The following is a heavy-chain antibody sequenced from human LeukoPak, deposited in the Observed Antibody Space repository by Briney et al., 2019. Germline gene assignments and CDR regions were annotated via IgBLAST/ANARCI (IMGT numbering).Heavy chain of an antibody. D-gene: IGHD3-3*01. CDR3: ARGDDFWSGYWGLDY. CDR1: GGSISSYY. V-gene: IGHV4-59*01. Sequence: SETLSLTCTVSGGSISSYYWSWIRQPPGKGLEWIGYIYYSGSTNYNPSLKSRVTISVDTSKNQFSLKLSPVTAADTAVYYCARGDDFWSGYWGLDYWGQGTLVTVSS. J-gene: IGHJ4*02. CDR2: IYYSGST.